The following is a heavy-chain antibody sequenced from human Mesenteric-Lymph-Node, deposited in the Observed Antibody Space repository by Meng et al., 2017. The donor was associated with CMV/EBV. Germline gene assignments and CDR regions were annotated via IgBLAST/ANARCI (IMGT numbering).Heavy chain of an antibody. CDR1: GFTLSSYD. Sequence: AASGFTLSSYDMHWVRQTTGKGLEWVSHITSVGKTYYSGSVKGRFTISRESAKNSLYLQMNSLRAGDTAVYYCVRSLGYSSPQIFDLWGRGTLVTVSS. J-gene: IGHJ2*01. CDR2: ITSVGKT. CDR3: VRSLGYSSPQIFDL. D-gene: IGHD6-13*01. V-gene: IGHV3-13*01.